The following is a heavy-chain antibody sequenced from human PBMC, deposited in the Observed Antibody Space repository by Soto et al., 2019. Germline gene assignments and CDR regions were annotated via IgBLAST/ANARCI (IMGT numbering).Heavy chain of an antibody. CDR2: IYHSGSI. D-gene: IGHD1-7*01. J-gene: IGHJ4*02. V-gene: IGHV4-30-2*01. CDR1: GGSISSGGYS. Sequence: SETLSLTCAVSGGSISSGGYSWSWIRQPPGKGLEGIGYIYHSGSIYYNPSLKSRVTISVNTSKNQFSLKLTSATAADTAVYYCARLFWGTGTTPYFDYWGQGTLVTVSS. CDR3: ARLFWGTGTTPYFDY.